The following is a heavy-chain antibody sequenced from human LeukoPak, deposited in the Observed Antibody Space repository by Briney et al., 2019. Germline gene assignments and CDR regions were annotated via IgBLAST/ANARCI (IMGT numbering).Heavy chain of an antibody. Sequence: PSGTLSLTCTVPGGSLSSGSYYWSWIWQPPGKRLEWIGDIYYSGSTNYNPSLKSRVTISVDTSKNQFSLKLSSVTAADAAVYYSARGPIEYYGSGSFPYYWGQGTLVTVSS. CDR2: IYYSGST. CDR1: GGSLSSGSYY. CDR3: ARGPIEYYGSGSFPYY. J-gene: IGHJ4*02. V-gene: IGHV4-61*01. D-gene: IGHD3-10*01.